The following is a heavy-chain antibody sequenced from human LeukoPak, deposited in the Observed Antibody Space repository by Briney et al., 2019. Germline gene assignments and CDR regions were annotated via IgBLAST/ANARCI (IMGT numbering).Heavy chain of an antibody. J-gene: IGHJ4*02. Sequence: GGSLRLSCAASGFTFSSYSMNWVRQAPGKGLEWVSSISTSSTYYADSVKGRFTISRDNAKNSLYLQMNSLRDENTAVYYCARVGSSRERDYWGQGTLVTVSS. CDR1: GFTFSSYS. D-gene: IGHD6-13*01. CDR2: ISTSST. CDR3: ARVGSSRERDY. V-gene: IGHV3-21*01.